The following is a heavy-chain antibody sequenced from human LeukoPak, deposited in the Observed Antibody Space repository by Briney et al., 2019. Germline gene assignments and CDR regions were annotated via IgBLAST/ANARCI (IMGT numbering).Heavy chain of an antibody. V-gene: IGHV3-30*04. D-gene: IGHD3-10*01. CDR3: ARELWFGELSYYYYGMDV. CDR1: GFTFSSYA. Sequence: GRSLRLSCAASGFTFSSYAMHWVRQAPGKGLEWVAVISYDGSNKYYADSVKGRFTISRDNSKNTLYLQMNSLRAEDTAVYYCARELWFGELSYYYYGMDVWGKGTTVTVSS. J-gene: IGHJ6*04. CDR2: ISYDGSNK.